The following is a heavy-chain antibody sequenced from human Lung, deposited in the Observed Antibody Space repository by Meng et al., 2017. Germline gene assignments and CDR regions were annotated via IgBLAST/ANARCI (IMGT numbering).Heavy chain of an antibody. V-gene: IGHV4-34*01. CDR1: GGSFSDYY. Sequence: QVQLQQWGAGPLKPSETLSLTCVVSGGSFSDYYWSWIRQPPGKGLEWIGETNHSGSTNYNPSLESRATISVDTSQNNLSLKLSSVTAADSAVYYCARGPTTMAHDFDYWGQGTLVTVSS. CDR2: TNHSGST. D-gene: IGHD4-11*01. J-gene: IGHJ4*02. CDR3: ARGPTTMAHDFDY.